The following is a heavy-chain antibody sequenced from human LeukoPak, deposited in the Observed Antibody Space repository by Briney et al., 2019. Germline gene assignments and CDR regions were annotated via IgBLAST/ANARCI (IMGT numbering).Heavy chain of an antibody. J-gene: IGHJ4*02. D-gene: IGHD3-22*01. CDR3: ARAHYYDGSGYYYAGH. V-gene: IGHV3-11*05. CDR1: GFTFSDYY. Sequence: GGSLRLSCAASGFTFSDYYMSWIRQAPGKGLEWVSYISSSSGYTNYADSVKGRYTISRDNAKNSLYLQMNSLRAEDTAVYYCARAHYYDGSGYYYAGHWGQGTLVTVSS. CDR2: ISSSSGYT.